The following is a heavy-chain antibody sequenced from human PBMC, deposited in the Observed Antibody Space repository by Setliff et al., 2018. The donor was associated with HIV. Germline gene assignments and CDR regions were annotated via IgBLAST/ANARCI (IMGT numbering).Heavy chain of an antibody. CDR3: ARASFYFESSRYYSTVSGFDY. D-gene: IGHD3-22*01. J-gene: IGHJ4*02. CDR1: GGSFGVSY. CDR2: INHSGIT. V-gene: IGHV4-34*01. Sequence: NPSETLSLTCAVYGGSFGVSYWAWIRQPPGKGLEWIGEINHSGITNSGPALRSRVTISVDTSKRQLSLKLSSVTAADTAIYFCARASFYFESSRYYSTVSGFDYWGQGTLVTVSS.